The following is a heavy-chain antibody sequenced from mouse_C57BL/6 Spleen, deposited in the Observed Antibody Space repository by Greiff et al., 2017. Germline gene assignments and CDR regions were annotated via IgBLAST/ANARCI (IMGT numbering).Heavy chain of an antibody. CDR1: GFSLTSYG. Sequence: VKLVESGPGLVQPSQSLSITCTVSGFSLTSYGVHWVRQSPGKGLEWLGVIWSGGSTDYNAAFISRLSISKDNSKSQVFFKMNSLQADDTAIYYCAREGDYDGDRSMDYWGQGTSVTVSS. J-gene: IGHJ4*01. V-gene: IGHV2-2*01. CDR3: AREGDYDGDRSMDY. D-gene: IGHD2-4*01. CDR2: IWSGGST.